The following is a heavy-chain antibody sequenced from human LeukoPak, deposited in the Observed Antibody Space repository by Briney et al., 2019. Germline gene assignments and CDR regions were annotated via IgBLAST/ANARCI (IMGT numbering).Heavy chain of an antibody. J-gene: IGHJ4*02. CDR1: GLIFDNYV. Sequence: GGSLRLSCAASGLIFDNYVMSWVRQAPGKGLEWVSGISATGYTPYYADSVKGRFTISRDNAKNSLYLQMNSLRAEDTAVYYCASRDAEWGYNSYFDYWGQGTLVTVSS. CDR3: ASRDAEWGYNSYFDY. V-gene: IGHV3-23*01. CDR2: ISATGYTP. D-gene: IGHD5-24*01.